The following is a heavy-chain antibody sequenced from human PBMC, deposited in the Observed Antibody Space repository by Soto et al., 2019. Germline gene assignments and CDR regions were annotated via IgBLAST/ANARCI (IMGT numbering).Heavy chain of an antibody. V-gene: IGHV3-30*18. Sequence: SLRLSCAASGFTFSTYGMYWVRQAPGKGLEWVAVISYDGSNKYYADSVKGRFTISRDNPKNTLYLQMNSLRAEDTAVYYCAKGQVGPVEMAPFDYWGQGTLVTVSS. D-gene: IGHD1-26*01. CDR3: AKGQVGPVEMAPFDY. CDR2: ISYDGSNK. J-gene: IGHJ4*02. CDR1: GFTFSTYG.